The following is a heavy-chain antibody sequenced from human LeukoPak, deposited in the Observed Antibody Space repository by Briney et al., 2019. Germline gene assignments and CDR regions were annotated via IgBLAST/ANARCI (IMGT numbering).Heavy chain of an antibody. CDR3: TRGLRLGYCSGGSCYYWFDP. D-gene: IGHD2-15*01. CDR1: GGSFSGYY. Sequence: SKTLSLTCAVNGGSFSGYYWSWIRKPPGKRLEWIGEINHSGSTNYNPSLQSRVTISADTSKNQFSLNLRSVIAADTAVYYCTRGLRLGYCSGGSCYYWFDPWGQGTRVTVSS. CDR2: INHSGST. V-gene: IGHV4-34*01. J-gene: IGHJ5*02.